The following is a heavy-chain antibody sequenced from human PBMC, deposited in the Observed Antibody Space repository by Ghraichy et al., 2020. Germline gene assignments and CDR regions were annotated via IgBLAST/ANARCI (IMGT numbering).Heavy chain of an antibody. CDR1: GGSISSSSYY. V-gene: IGHV4-39*01. CDR2: IYYSGST. J-gene: IGHJ5*02. D-gene: IGHD1-7*01. Sequence: SETLSLTCTVSGGSISSSSYYWGWIRQPPGKGLEWIGSIYYSGSTYYNPSLKSRVTISVDTSKNQFSLKLSSVTAADTAVYYCASCPPWWNYMGEQSFDPWGQGTLVTVSS. CDR3: ASCPPWWNYMGEQSFDP.